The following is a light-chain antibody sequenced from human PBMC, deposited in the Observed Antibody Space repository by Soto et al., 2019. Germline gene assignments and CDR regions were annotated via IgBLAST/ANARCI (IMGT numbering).Light chain of an antibody. CDR3: QQRGCWWT. V-gene: IGKV3-11*01. CDR1: QSVGSS. J-gene: IGKJ1*01. CDR2: DAS. Sequence: PGATATISCRATQSVGSSFAWYQQRPGQAPRLLICDASIRATGIPARFSGSGSGTDFTLTISILAPEDVASYFWQQRGCWWTFGQGTKVEI.